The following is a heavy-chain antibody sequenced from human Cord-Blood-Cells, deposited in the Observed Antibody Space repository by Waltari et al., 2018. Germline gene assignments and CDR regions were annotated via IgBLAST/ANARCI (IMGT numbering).Heavy chain of an antibody. J-gene: IGHJ3*02. CDR2: IKQDGSEK. CDR1: GFTFSSYW. V-gene: IGHV3-7*01. D-gene: IGHD6-6*01. CDR3: VRDAFELVHAFDI. Sequence: EVQLVESGGGLVQPGGSLRLSCAASGFTFSSYWMSWVRQAPGKGLEWVANIKQDGSEKYYVDSVKGRFTIYRDNAKNSLYLQMNSLRAEDTAVYYCVRDAFELVHAFDIWGQGTMVTVSS.